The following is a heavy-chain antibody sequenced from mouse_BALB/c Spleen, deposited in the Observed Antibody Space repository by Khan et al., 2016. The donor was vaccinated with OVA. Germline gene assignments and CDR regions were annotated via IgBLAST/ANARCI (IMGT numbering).Heavy chain of an antibody. Sequence: QVQLQQSGAELARPGASVKLSCKASGYTFTDYYINWVKQRTGQGLEWIGKIYPGNGDTYYNEKFKGKATLTADKSSSTAYLQLSSLTADASAVYFCARSYYFGYAFAYWGQGTLVTVSA. D-gene: IGHD1-2*01. CDR3: ARSYYFGYAFAY. CDR1: GYTFTDYY. J-gene: IGHJ3*01. V-gene: IGHV1-77*01. CDR2: IYPGNGDT.